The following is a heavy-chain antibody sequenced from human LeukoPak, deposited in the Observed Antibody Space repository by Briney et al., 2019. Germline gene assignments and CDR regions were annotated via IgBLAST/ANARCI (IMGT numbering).Heavy chain of an antibody. Sequence: ASVKVSCKASGYTFTSYYMHWVRQAPGHGLEWMGIINPSGGSTSYEQKFQGRVTMTRDMSTSTVYMELSSLRSEDTAVYYCARGFSGELDVWGKGTTVTISS. CDR2: INPSGGST. V-gene: IGHV1-46*01. J-gene: IGHJ6*04. CDR1: GYTFTSYY. CDR3: ARGFSGELDV. D-gene: IGHD3-10*01.